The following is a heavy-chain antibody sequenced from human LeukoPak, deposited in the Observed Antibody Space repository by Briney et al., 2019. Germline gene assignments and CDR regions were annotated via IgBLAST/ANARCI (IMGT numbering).Heavy chain of an antibody. CDR3: ARGLRYFDWLLPHFAY. CDR1: GGSFSGYY. Sequence: SETLSLTCAVYGGSFSGYYWSWIRQPPGKGLEWIGEINHSGSTNYNPPLKSRVTISVDTSKNQFSLKLSSVTAAGTAVYYCARGLRYFDWLLPHFAYWGQGTLVTVSS. CDR2: INHSGST. J-gene: IGHJ4*02. D-gene: IGHD3-9*01. V-gene: IGHV4-34*01.